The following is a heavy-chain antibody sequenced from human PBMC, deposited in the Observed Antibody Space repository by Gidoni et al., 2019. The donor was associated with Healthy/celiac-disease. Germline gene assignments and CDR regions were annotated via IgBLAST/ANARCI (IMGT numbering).Heavy chain of an antibody. J-gene: IGHJ4*02. CDR3: AKDWKGVGAPGY. V-gene: IGHV3-30*18. CDR1: GFTFSSYG. CDR2: ISYDGSNK. D-gene: IGHD1-26*01. Sequence: QVQLVESGGGVVQPGRSLRLSCAASGFTFSSYGMHWVRQAPGKGLEWVAVISYDGSNKYYADSVKGRFTISRDNSKNTLYLQMNSLRAEDTAVYYCAKDWKGVGAPGYWGQGTLVTVSS.